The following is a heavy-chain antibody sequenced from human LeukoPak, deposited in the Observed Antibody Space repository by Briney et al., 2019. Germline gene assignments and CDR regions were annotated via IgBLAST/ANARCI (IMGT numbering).Heavy chain of an antibody. Sequence: PGGSLRLSCAASGFTFSDYAMQWVRQAPGKGLEYVSAISSNGGSTYYASSVKGRFTIFRDNSKNTLYLQMGSLRAEDTAVYYCARVRSGSYFDYWRQGTLVTVCS. CDR3: ARVRSGSYFDY. D-gene: IGHD1-26*01. V-gene: IGHV3-64*01. J-gene: IGHJ4*02. CDR1: GFTFSDYA. CDR2: ISSNGGST.